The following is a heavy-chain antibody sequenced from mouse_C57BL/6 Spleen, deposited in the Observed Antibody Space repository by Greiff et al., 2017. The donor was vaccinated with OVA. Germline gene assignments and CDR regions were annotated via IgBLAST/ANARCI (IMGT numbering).Heavy chain of an antibody. CDR3: TRKGYDYDGAWFAY. V-gene: IGHV1-5*01. Sequence: EVKVVESGTVLARPGASVKMSCKTSGYTFTSYWMHWVKQRPGQGLEWIGAIYPGNSDTSYNQKFKGKAKLTAVTSASTAYMELSSLTNEDSAVYYYTRKGYDYDGAWFAYWGQGTLVTVSA. J-gene: IGHJ3*01. D-gene: IGHD2-4*01. CDR2: IYPGNSDT. CDR1: GYTFTSYW.